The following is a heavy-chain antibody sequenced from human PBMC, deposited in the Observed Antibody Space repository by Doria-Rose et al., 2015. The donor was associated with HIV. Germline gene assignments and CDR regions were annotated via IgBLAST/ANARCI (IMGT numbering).Heavy chain of an antibody. CDR3: ARIKSSRWYHKYYFDF. V-gene: IGHV2-26*01. CDR2: IFSDDER. Sequence: SGPVLVKPTETLTLTCTVSGVSLSSPGMGVSWIRQPPGKALEWLANIFSDDERSCKTSLKSRLTSSRGTSKSQVVLTMTDMDPVDTATYYCARIKSSRWYHKYYFDFWGQGTLVIVSA. D-gene: IGHD6-13*01. CDR1: GVSLSSPGMG. J-gene: IGHJ4*02.